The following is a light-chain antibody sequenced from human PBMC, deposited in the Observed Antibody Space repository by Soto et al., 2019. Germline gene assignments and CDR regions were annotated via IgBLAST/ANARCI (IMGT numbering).Light chain of an antibody. V-gene: IGKV3-20*01. CDR1: QSVTSSY. J-gene: IGKJ4*01. CDR3: QQYGSSPT. CDR2: GAS. Sequence: EIVLTQSPGTLSLSPGEGATLSCRASQSVTSSYLAWYQQKPGQAPRLLIYGASSRATGIPDRFTGGGAGTGFTLTISRLEPEDSAVYYCQQYGSSPTFGGGTKVDIK.